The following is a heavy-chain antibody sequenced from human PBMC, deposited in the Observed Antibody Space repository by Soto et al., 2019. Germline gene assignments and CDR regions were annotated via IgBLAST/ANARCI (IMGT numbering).Heavy chain of an antibody. J-gene: IGHJ4*02. CDR1: GFTFSSYG. V-gene: IGHV3-30*18. CDR2: ISYDGSNK. CDR3: AKGHDYSDYLDY. D-gene: IGHD4-4*01. Sequence: QVQLVESGGGVVQPGRSLRLSCAASGFTFSSYGMHWVRQAPGKGLEWVAVISYDGSNKYYADSVKGRFTISRDNSKNTLYLQMNSLRAEDTAVYYCAKGHDYSDYLDYWGQGTLVTVSS.